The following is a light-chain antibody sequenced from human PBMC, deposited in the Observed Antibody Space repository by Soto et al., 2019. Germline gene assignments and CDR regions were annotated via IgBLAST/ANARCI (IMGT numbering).Light chain of an antibody. CDR2: DTS. CDR3: QQRTNWPEKIT. V-gene: IGKV3-11*01. Sequence: EIVLTQSPATLSVAPGERATLSCRASQNVSSYIAWYQQKPGQAPRLLMYDTSKRATGIPARFTGGGSGADFTLTISGLEPEDFAVYYCQQRTNWPEKITFGQGTRLEIK. J-gene: IGKJ5*01. CDR1: QNVSSY.